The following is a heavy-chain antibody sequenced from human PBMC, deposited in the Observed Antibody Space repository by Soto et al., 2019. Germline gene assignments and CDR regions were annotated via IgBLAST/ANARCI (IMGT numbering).Heavy chain of an antibody. J-gene: IGHJ2*01. CDR3: ARNMVVNATDWYFDL. CDR1: GGSISSGTYY. CDR2: IFYSGTT. Sequence: PSETLSLTCTVSGGSISSGTYYWGWIRQPPGKGLEWIGSIFYSGTTYYNPSLKSRVTISVDTSKNQFSLKLSSVTAADTAVYYCARNMVVNATDWYFDLWGRGTLVTVSS. D-gene: IGHD2-21*01. V-gene: IGHV4-39*01.